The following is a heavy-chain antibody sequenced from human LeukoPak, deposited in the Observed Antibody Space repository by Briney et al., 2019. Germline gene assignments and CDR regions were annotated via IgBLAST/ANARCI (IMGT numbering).Heavy chain of an antibody. CDR3: ARDYLNVVDY. V-gene: IGHV3-7*03. CDR1: GFTFSRYW. D-gene: IGHD1-1*01. J-gene: IGHJ4*02. CDR2: INQDGGEK. Sequence: GGSLRLSCVASGFTFSRYWMTWVRQAPGKGLEWVANINQDGGEKYYVDSVKGRFTISRDNAKNSLYLQMNSLRAEDTAVYYCARDYLNVVDYWGQGTLVTVSS.